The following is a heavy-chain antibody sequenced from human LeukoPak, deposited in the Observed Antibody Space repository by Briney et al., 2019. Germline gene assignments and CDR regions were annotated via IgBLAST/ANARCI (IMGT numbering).Heavy chain of an antibody. Sequence: PGGSLRLSFAVSGFAFGSEAMSWVRQSPARGLEWVASISPGGGTTYYADYVKGRFTISRDNSKNSLFVQMNSLRAEDTAVYYCAILIAVAGGFGFDYWGQGTLVTVSS. D-gene: IGHD6-19*01. CDR1: GFAFGSEA. V-gene: IGHV3-23*01. J-gene: IGHJ4*02. CDR2: ISPGGGTT. CDR3: AILIAVAGGFGFDY.